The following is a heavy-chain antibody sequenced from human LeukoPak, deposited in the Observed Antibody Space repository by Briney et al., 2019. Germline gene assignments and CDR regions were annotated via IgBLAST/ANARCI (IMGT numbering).Heavy chain of an antibody. V-gene: IGHV6-1*01. CDR2: TYYRSTWYT. Sequence: SQTLSLTCAISGDSVSSNSVTWNWIRQSPSRGLEWLGMTYYRSTWYTDYAVSVRGRITVNPDTSKNQFSLHLNSVTPEDTAVYYCARRLTQYDCFDPWGQGTLVTVSS. D-gene: IGHD2-2*01. CDR1: GDSVSSNSVT. J-gene: IGHJ5*02. CDR3: ARRLTQYDCFDP.